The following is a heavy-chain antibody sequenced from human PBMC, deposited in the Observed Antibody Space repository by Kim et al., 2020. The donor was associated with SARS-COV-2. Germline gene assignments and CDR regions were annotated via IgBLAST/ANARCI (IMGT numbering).Heavy chain of an antibody. CDR3: ARGPRWDIVLVVYASIYYGMDV. Sequence: GGSLRLSCAASGFTFSSYSMNWVRQAPGKGLEWVSSISSSSSYIYYADSVKGRFTISRDNAKNSLYLQMNSLRAEDTAVYYCARGPRWDIVLVVYASIYYGMDVWGQGTTVTVSS. J-gene: IGHJ6*02. D-gene: IGHD2-8*02. CDR2: ISSSSSYI. V-gene: IGHV3-21*01. CDR1: GFTFSSYS.